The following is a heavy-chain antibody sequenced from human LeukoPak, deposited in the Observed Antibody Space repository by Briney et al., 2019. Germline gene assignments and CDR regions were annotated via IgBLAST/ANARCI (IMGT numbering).Heavy chain of an antibody. CDR1: GYTFTSYG. D-gene: IGHD3-9*01. Sequence: ASVKVSCKASGYTFTSYGISWVRQAPGQGLEWMGWISAYNGNTNYAQKLQGRVTMTTDTSTSTAYMEMSTLRSDDTAMYYCSRGSSLTGNRVPSDYWGQGTLVTVSS. CDR2: ISAYNGNT. J-gene: IGHJ4*02. CDR3: SRGSSLTGNRVPSDY. V-gene: IGHV1-18*01.